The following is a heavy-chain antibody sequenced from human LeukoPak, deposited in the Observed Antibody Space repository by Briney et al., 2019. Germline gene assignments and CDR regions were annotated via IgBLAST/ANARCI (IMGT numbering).Heavy chain of an antibody. D-gene: IGHD6-19*01. CDR1: GGSISSYY. J-gene: IGHJ5*02. Sequence: SETLSLTCTVSGGSISSYYWSWIRQLPGKGLEWIGYIYYSGSTNYNPSLKSRVTISVDTSKNQFSLKLSSVTAADTAVYYCARDVGIAVAGWFDPWGQGTLVTVSS. CDR2: IYYSGST. CDR3: ARDVGIAVAGWFDP. V-gene: IGHV4-59*01.